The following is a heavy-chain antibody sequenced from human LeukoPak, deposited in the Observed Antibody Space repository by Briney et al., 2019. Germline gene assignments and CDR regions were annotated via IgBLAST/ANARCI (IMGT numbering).Heavy chain of an antibody. J-gene: IGHJ3*02. Sequence: PSETLSLTCTVSGGSISSYYWSWIRQPPGKGLEWIGYIYYSGSTNYNPSLKSRVTISVDTFKNQFSLKLSSVTAADTAVYYCARHPPRSLIVGGNDAFDIWGQGTMVTVSS. CDR3: ARHPPRSLIVGGNDAFDI. V-gene: IGHV4-59*08. CDR1: GGSISSYY. D-gene: IGHD1-26*01. CDR2: IYYSGST.